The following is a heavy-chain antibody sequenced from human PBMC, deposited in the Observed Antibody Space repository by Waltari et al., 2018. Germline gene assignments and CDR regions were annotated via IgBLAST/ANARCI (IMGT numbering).Heavy chain of an antibody. Sequence: QVQLQESGPGLVKPSETLSLTCAVSGYSISSGYYWGWIRQPPGKGLEWIGSIYHSGSTYYNPSLKSRVTISVDTSKNQFSLKLSSVTAADTAVYYCARESRIAAAGGDYWGQGTLVTVSS. V-gene: IGHV4-38-2*01. D-gene: IGHD6-13*01. CDR3: ARESRIAAAGGDY. CDR1: GYSISSGYY. CDR2: IYHSGST. J-gene: IGHJ4*02.